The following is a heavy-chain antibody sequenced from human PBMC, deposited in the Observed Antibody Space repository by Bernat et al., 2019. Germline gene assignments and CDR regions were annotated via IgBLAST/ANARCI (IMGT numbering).Heavy chain of an antibody. Sequence: QLQLQESGPGLVKPSETLSLTCTVSGGSISSSSYYWGWIRQPPGKGLEWIGSIYYSGSTYYNPSVKHRVTISVDTTKNRYSLKLRYATAADRAVYYCSRHVASYPRVFAWVPPFDAFTLWRRGTTLSPSS. D-gene: IGHD1-26*01. CDR1: GGSISSSSYY. CDR2: IYYSGST. V-gene: IGHV4-39*01. CDR3: SRHVASYPRVFAWVPPFDAFTL. J-gene: IGHJ3*01.